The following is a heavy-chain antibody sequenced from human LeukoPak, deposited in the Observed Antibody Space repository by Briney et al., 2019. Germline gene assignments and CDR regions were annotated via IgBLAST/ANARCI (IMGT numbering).Heavy chain of an antibody. V-gene: IGHV4-59*01. CDR1: GGSFSGYY. CDR3: ARAGAYGDAFDY. D-gene: IGHD4-17*01. Sequence: SETLSLTCAVYGGSFSGYYWSWIRQPPGKGLEWIGYIYYSGSTNYNPSLKSRVTISVDTSKNQFSLKLSSVTAADTAVYYCARAGAYGDAFDYWGQGTLVTVSS. CDR2: IYYSGST. J-gene: IGHJ4*02.